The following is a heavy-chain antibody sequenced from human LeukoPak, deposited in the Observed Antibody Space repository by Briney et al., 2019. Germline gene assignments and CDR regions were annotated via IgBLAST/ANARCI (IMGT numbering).Heavy chain of an antibody. CDR3: ARAPGSGWSN. CDR2: IVHSGNT. D-gene: IGHD6-19*01. J-gene: IGHJ4*02. Sequence: SETLSLTCTVSGYSISSGYYWGWIRQPPGKGLEWIASIVHSGNTYYKPSLKSRVTISVDTFKNQFSLRLSSVTAADTALYYCARAPGSGWSNWGQGTLVTVSS. V-gene: IGHV4-38-2*02. CDR1: GYSISSGYY.